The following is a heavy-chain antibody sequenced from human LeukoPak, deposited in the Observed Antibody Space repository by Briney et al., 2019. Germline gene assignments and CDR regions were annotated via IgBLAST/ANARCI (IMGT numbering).Heavy chain of an antibody. Sequence: SQTLSLTCTVSGGSISSGDYYWSWIRQPPGKGLEWIGYIYYSGSTNYNPSLKSRVTISVDTSKNQFSLKLSSVTAADTAVYYCARDRDAGTFDYWGQGTLVTVSS. CDR2: IYYSGST. J-gene: IGHJ4*02. CDR1: GGSISSGDYY. CDR3: ARDRDAGTFDY. D-gene: IGHD6-13*01. V-gene: IGHV4-61*08.